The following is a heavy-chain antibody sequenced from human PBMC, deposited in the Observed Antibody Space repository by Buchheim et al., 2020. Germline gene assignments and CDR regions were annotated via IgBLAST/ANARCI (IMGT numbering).Heavy chain of an antibody. Sequence: EVQLLESGGGLVQPGGSLRLSCAASGFTFSSYAMSWVRQAPGKGLEWGSAISGSGGSTYYADSVKGRFTISRANSKNTLSLQMNSLRAEDTAVYYCAKDLWAIIVVPAATLDYWGQGTL. J-gene: IGHJ4*02. V-gene: IGHV3-23*01. CDR2: ISGSGGST. D-gene: IGHD2-2*01. CDR1: GFTFSSYA. CDR3: AKDLWAIIVVPAATLDY.